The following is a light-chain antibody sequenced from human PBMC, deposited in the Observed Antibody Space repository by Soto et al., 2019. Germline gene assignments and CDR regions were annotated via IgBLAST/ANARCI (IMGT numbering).Light chain of an antibody. CDR2: EVN. V-gene: IGLV2-8*01. Sequence: HSVLTQPPSASGSPGQSVTISCTGTSSDLGDYDYVSWYQQHPGKAPKLMIYEVNQRPSGVPDRFSGSKSGNTASLTVTGLQAEDEADYYCSSYAGNNNLIFGGGTKVTVL. J-gene: IGLJ2*01. CDR1: SSDLGDYDY. CDR3: SSYAGNNNLI.